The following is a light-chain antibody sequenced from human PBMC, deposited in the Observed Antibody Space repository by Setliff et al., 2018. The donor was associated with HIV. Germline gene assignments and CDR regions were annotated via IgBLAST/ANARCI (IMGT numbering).Light chain of an antibody. CDR1: SSDVGAYMS. CDR2: DVT. J-gene: IGLJ2*01. CDR3: CSFAGSDTWI. Sequence: LTQPASVSGSPGQSITIFCTGSSSDVGAYMSVSWYQQHPGEVPKLIIYDVTKRPSGVSNRFSGSKSGTTASLTISGLQAEDEADYYCCSFAGSDTWIFGGGTKVTVL. V-gene: IGLV2-23*02.